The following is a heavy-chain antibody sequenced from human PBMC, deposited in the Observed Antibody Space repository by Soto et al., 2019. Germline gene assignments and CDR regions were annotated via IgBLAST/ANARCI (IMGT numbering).Heavy chain of an antibody. D-gene: IGHD6-13*01. CDR3: AKDQSSSWYSPSFDP. V-gene: IGHV3-23*01. CDR1: GFTFSSYA. Sequence: EVQLLESGGGLVQPGGSLRLSCAASGFTFSSYAMSWVLQAPGKGLEWVSAISGSGGSTYYADSVKGRFTISRDNSKNTLYLQMSSLRAEDTAVYYCAKDQSSSWYSPSFDPWGQGTLVTVSS. CDR2: ISGSGGST. J-gene: IGHJ5*02.